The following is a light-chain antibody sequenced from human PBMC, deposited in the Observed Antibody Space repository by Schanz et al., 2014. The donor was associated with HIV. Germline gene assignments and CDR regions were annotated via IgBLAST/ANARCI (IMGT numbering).Light chain of an antibody. J-gene: IGKJ2*01. CDR2: GAS. CDR1: QSVSSDY. V-gene: IGKV3-20*01. Sequence: EIVLTQSPGPLSLSPGERATLSCRASQSVSSDYFAWYQQKSGQAPRLLIYGASSRATGIPDRFSGSGSGTDFTLTISRLEPEDFAVYYCQQSYSNPYTFGQGTKLEI. CDR3: QQSYSNPYT.